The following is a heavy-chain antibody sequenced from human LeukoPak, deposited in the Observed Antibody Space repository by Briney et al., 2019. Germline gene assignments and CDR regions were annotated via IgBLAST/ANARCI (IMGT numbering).Heavy chain of an antibody. J-gene: IGHJ4*02. CDR1: GGSISSSSYY. Sequence: SETLSLTCTVSGGSISSSSYYWGWIRQPPGKGLEWIGSIYYSRSTYYNPSLKSRVTISVDTSKNQFSLKLSSVTAADTAVYYCVRIAVASFDYWGQGTLVTVSS. D-gene: IGHD6-19*01. CDR3: VRIAVASFDY. CDR2: IYYSRST. V-gene: IGHV4-39*07.